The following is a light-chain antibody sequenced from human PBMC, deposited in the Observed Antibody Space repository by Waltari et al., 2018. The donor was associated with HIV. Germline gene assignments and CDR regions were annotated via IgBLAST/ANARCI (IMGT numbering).Light chain of an antibody. CDR2: VSS. J-gene: IGKJ1*01. V-gene: IGKV1-39*01. CDR1: QDIGSY. Sequence: DIQMTQSPSSLSASVGDRITISCRASQDIGSYLNWYRHRPGTAPQLLIYVSSHLQTGVPSRFRASGSGTEFSLSIDGLQRDDFATYFCQQSYTTPRTFGLGTEVE. CDR3: QQSYTTPRT.